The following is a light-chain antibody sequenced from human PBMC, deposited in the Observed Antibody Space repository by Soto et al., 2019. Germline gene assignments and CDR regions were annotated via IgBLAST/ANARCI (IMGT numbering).Light chain of an antibody. Sequence: EIVLTQSPGTLSLSPGERATLSCRASQSVSSSYLAWYQQKPGQAPRLLIYLASSRATGIPDRFSGSGSGTDFTLTISILEPEDFAVYYCQQYGSSPPWTFGQGTKVEIK. V-gene: IGKV3-20*01. CDR1: QSVSSSY. J-gene: IGKJ1*01. CDR3: QQYGSSPPWT. CDR2: LAS.